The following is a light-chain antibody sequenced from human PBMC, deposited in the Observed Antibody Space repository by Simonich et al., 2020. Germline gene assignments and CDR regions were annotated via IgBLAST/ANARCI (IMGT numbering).Light chain of an antibody. V-gene: IGKV4-1*01. CDR2: WAS. Sequence: DIVMTQSPDSLAVSLGERATINCKSSQSVLYSSKIKNYLAWYQQKPGQPPKLLIYWASTRESWVPDRFSGSGSGTDFTLTISSLQAEDVAVYYCQQYYSTPWTFGQGTKVEIK. CDR3: QQYYSTPWT. CDR1: QSVLYSSKIKNY. J-gene: IGKJ1*01.